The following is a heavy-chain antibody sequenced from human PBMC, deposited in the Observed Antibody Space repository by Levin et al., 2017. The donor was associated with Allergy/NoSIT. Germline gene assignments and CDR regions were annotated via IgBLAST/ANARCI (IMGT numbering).Heavy chain of an antibody. CDR1: GGSISSSSYY. V-gene: IGHV4-39*01. CDR3: ARLVITMVRGVIISRYNWFDP. J-gene: IGHJ5*02. CDR2: IYYSGST. Sequence: SQTLSLTCTVSGGSISSSSYYWGWIRQPPGKGLEWIGSIYYSGSTYYNPSLKSRVTISVDTSKNQFSLKLSSVTAADTAVYYCARLVITMVRGVIISRYNWFDPWGQGTLVTVSS. D-gene: IGHD3-10*01.